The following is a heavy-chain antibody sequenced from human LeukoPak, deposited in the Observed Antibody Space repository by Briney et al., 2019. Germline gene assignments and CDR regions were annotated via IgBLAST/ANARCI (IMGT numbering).Heavy chain of an antibody. D-gene: IGHD3-9*01. CDR3: AKDRNYDILLDY. J-gene: IGHJ4*02. Sequence: GGSLRLSCAASGFTFGSYGMHWVRQAPGKGLEWVSIISYDGGNKYYADSVKGRFTISRDNSKNTLYLQMNSLRAEDTAVYYCAKDRNYDILLDYWGQGTLVTVSS. V-gene: IGHV3-30*18. CDR1: GFTFGSYG. CDR2: ISYDGGNK.